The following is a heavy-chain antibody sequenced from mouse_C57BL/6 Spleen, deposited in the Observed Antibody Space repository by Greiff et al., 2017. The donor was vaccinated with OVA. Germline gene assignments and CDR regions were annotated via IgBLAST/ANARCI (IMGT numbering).Heavy chain of an antibody. J-gene: IGHJ4*01. D-gene: IGHD2-3*01. CDR1: GYTFTSYW. V-gene: IGHV1-64*01. CDR3: ARGDDGYPPYAMDY. CDR2: IHPNSGST. Sequence: VKLQQPGAELVKPGASVKLSCKASGYTFTSYWMHWVKQRPGQGLEWIGMIHPNSGSTNYNEKFKSKATLTVDKCSSTAYMQLSSLTSEDSAVYYCARGDDGYPPYAMDYWGQGTSVTVSS.